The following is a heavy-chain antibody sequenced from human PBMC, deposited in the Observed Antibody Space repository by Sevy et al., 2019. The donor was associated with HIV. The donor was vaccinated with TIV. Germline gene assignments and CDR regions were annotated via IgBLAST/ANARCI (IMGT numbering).Heavy chain of an antibody. V-gene: IGHV4-59*01. CDR2: KHYSGST. CDR1: GGSTSSNY. CDR3: ARSESYATTLDL. Sequence: SETLSLTCTVSGGSTSSNYWSWIRQPPGKGLEWIGYKHYSGSTNYNPSLKSRVTISIDTSNNQFSLKLNSVTAADTAVYYCARSESYATTLDLWGRGTLVTVSS. D-gene: IGHD2-15*01. J-gene: IGHJ2*01.